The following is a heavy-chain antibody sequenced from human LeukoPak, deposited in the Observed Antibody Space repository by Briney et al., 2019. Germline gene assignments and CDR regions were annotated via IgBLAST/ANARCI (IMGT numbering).Heavy chain of an antibody. D-gene: IGHD3-22*01. CDR1: GFTFSSYT. V-gene: IGHV3-21*01. Sequence: GGSLRLSCAASGFTFSSYTMNWVRQAPGKGLEWISSISSSSYYIYYADSVKGRFTISRDNAKNSVYLQMNSLRDEDTAVYHCVRVGDYYDSGGYQGFDYWGQGTLVTVSS. CDR2: ISSSSYYI. J-gene: IGHJ4*02. CDR3: VRVGDYYDSGGYQGFDY.